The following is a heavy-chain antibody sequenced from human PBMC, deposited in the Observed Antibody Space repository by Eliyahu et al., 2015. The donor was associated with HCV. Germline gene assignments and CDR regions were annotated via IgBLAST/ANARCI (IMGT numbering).Heavy chain of an antibody. J-gene: IGHJ4*02. V-gene: IGHV4-34*02. Sequence: QVQLQQWGAGLLKPSETLSLTCAVYGGSFSGYYWSWIRQPPGKGLEWIGEINHSGNTNYISSLKSRVTISVDTSKNQISLKMSSVTAADTAVYYCARVGLDDYAALFDFWGQGTLVTVSS. CDR3: ARVGLDDYAALFDF. CDR1: GGSFSGYY. CDR2: INHSGNT. D-gene: IGHD4-17*01.